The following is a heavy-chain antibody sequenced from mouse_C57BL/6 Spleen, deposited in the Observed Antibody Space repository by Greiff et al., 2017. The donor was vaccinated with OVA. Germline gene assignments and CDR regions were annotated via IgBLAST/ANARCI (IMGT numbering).Heavy chain of an antibody. D-gene: IGHD1-1*01. CDR1: GYAFSSSW. CDR3: ATQITTVVEDAMDY. V-gene: IGHV1-82*01. Sequence: QVQLQQSGPELVKPGASVRISCKASGYAFSSSWMNWVKQRPGKGLEWIGRIYPGDGDTNYNGKFKGKATLTADKSSSTAYMQLSSLTSEDSAVYFCATQITTVVEDAMDYWGQGTSVTVSS. J-gene: IGHJ4*01. CDR2: IYPGDGDT.